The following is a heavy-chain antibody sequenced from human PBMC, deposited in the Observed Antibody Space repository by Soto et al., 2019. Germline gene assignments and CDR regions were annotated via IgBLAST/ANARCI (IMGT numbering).Heavy chain of an antibody. V-gene: IGHV4-30-2*01. Sequence: SETLSLTCAVSGGSISSGGYSWSWIRQPPGKGLEWIGYIYHSGSTYYNPSLKSRVTISLDRSKNQFSLKLSSVTAADTAVYYCARGPDCGGDCYSHSLDSWGQGTLVTGSS. CDR1: GGSISSGGYS. J-gene: IGHJ4*02. D-gene: IGHD2-21*02. CDR3: ARGPDCGGDCYSHSLDS. CDR2: IYHSGST.